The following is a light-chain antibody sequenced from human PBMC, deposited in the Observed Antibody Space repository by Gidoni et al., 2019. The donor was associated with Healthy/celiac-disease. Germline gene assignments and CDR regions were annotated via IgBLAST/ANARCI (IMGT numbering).Light chain of an antibody. CDR2: GAS. V-gene: IGKV3-20*01. J-gene: IGKJ1*01. CDR1: QSVSSSY. CDR3: QQYGSSPWT. Sequence: VLTHSPGTLSFSPGERATLSCRASQSVSSSYLAWYQQKPGQAPRLLIYGASSRATGIPDRFSGSGSGTDFTLTISRLEPEDFAVYYCQQYGSSPWTFGQGTKVEIK.